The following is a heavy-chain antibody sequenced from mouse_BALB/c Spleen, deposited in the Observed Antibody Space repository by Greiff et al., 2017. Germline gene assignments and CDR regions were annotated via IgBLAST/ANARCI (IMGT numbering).Heavy chain of an antibody. CDR2: ISSGGSYT. CDR1: GFTFSSYG. J-gene: IGHJ3*01. D-gene: IGHD4-1*01. CDR3: APLTGDFAY. Sequence: EVHLVESGGDLVKPGGSLKLSCAASGFTFSSYGMSWVRQTPDKRLEWVATISSGGSYTYYPDSVKGRFTISRDNAKNTLYLQMSSLKSEDTAMYYCAPLTGDFAYWGQGTLVTVSA. V-gene: IGHV5-6*01.